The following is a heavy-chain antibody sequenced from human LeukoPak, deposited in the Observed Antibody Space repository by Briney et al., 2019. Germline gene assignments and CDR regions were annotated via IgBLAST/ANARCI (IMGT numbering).Heavy chain of an antibody. Sequence: GGSLRLSCAASGFTFSNAWMSWVRQAPGKGLEWIGRIKNKADGGTKDYAAPVKGRFTILRDDSKNTLYLQMNSLRTEDTAVYYCSPLGGSGYHDYWSFDLWGRGTLVTVSS. CDR3: SPLGGSGYHDYWSFDL. D-gene: IGHD3-22*01. V-gene: IGHV3-15*01. CDR2: IKNKADGGTK. J-gene: IGHJ2*01. CDR1: GFTFSNAW.